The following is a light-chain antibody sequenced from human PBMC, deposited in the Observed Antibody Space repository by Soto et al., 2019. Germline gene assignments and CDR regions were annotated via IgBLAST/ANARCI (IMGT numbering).Light chain of an antibody. CDR3: QQYQNSPRT. J-gene: IGKJ1*01. CDR2: DTS. CDR1: QSVGGSS. V-gene: IGKV3-20*01. Sequence: ETVLEPSPGTLSLSPGERAPVSCRASQSVGGSSLAWYQQRPGQAPRLLIYDTSKRATGIPDRFSGSGSGTDFTLTISRLEPEDFAVYYCQQYQNSPRTFGQGTKVDIK.